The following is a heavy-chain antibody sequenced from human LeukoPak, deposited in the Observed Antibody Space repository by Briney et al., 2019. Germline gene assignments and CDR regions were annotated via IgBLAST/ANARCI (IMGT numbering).Heavy chain of an antibody. Sequence: GGSLRPSCAPSGFTFSSYAMSWVGQPPGKGLEWVSTIRNNGGSTYYADSVKGRFTISRDNSKNTVYLQMNSLRVEDTAPYYCAKDFDYWGQGTLVTVSS. J-gene: IGHJ4*02. CDR3: AKDFDY. CDR1: GFTFSSYA. CDR2: IRNNGGST. V-gene: IGHV3-23*01.